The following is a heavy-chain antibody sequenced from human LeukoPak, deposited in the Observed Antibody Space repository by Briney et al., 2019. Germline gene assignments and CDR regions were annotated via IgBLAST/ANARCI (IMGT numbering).Heavy chain of an antibody. V-gene: IGHV1-2*06. CDR3: ARDYCSSTSCLFDY. J-gene: IGHJ4*02. D-gene: IGHD2-2*01. Sequence: PWASVKVSCTASGYTFTGYHMHWVRQAPGQGLEWMGRINPNSGDTNYAQKFQGRVAMTRDTSISTAFMELTRLRSDDTAVYYCARDYCSSTSCLFDYWGQGTLVTVSS. CDR1: GYTFTGYH. CDR2: INPNSGDT.